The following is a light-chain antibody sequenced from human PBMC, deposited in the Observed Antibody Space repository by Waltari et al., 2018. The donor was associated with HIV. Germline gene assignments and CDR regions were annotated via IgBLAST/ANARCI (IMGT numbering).Light chain of an antibody. Sequence: SSELTQDSAVSVALGQTVRITCQGDSLRSYYASWYQQKPGQAAVLVIYGKNNRPSGIPDRFSGSSSGNTASLTITGAQAEDEADYYCNSRDSSGNPVVFGGGTKLTVL. CDR2: GKN. CDR1: SLRSYY. CDR3: NSRDSSGNPVV. J-gene: IGLJ2*01. V-gene: IGLV3-19*01.